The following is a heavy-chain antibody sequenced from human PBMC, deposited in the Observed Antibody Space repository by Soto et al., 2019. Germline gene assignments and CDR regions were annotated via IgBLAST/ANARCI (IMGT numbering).Heavy chain of an antibody. V-gene: IGHV1-18*01. Sequence: ASVKVSCKASGYTFTSYGISWVRQAPGQGLEWMGWISAYNGNTNYAQKLQGRVTMTTDTSTSTAYMELRSLRSDDTAVYYCAREGEYYDILTGYYLDYWGQGTLVTVSS. D-gene: IGHD3-9*01. CDR1: GYTFTSYG. CDR2: ISAYNGNT. J-gene: IGHJ4*02. CDR3: AREGEYYDILTGYYLDY.